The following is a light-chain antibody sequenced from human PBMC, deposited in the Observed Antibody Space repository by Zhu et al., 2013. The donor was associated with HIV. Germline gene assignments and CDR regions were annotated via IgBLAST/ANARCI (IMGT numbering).Light chain of an antibody. J-gene: IGKJ4*01. Sequence: ETVMTQSPVTLSVSAGERATLSCRASQSVNRNLAWYQEKPGQAPRPLIYDVSTRATDIPARFSGSGSGTEFTLTITCLQSEDFASYYCQQYFTYPLTFGGGTKVEI. CDR2: DVS. V-gene: IGKV3-15*01. CDR1: QSVNRN. CDR3: QQYFTYPLT.